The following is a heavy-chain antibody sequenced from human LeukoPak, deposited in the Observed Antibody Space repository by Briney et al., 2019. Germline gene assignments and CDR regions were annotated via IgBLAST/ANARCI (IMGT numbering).Heavy chain of an antibody. V-gene: IGHV3-33*01. CDR1: GFTFSSYG. Sequence: QPGRSLRLSCAASGFTFSSYGMHWVRQAPGKGLEWVAVIWYDGSNKYYADSVKGRFTISRDNSKNTLYLQMNSLRAEDTAVYYCARNKEVVQWWFDPWGQGTLVTVSS. J-gene: IGHJ5*02. D-gene: IGHD2-15*01. CDR3: ARNKEVVQWWFDP. CDR2: IWYDGSNK.